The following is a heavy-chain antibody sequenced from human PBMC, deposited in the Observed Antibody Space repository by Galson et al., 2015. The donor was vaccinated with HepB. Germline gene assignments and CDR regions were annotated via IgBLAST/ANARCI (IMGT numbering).Heavy chain of an antibody. CDR1: GFTFSRHT. CDR3: ATVLFGRGAYWTFKI. D-gene: IGHD4/OR15-4a*01. Sequence: SLRLSCAASGFTFSRHTMSWVRQTPGQGLQWISYVSTNGATIHYADSVQGRFTVARDNAKNTMFLQMNSLRAEDTAVYYCATVLFGRGAYWTFKIWGQGTLVTVSS. J-gene: IGHJ3*02. CDR2: VSTNGATI. V-gene: IGHV3-48*04.